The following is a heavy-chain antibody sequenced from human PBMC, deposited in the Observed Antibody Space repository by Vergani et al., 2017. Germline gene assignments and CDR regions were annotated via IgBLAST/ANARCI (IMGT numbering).Heavy chain of an antibody. V-gene: IGHV1-2*02. CDR3: ARETQGGEWSGGY. CDR1: GFTFSGYY. CDR2: GNPNSGGT. Sequence: QVQLVQSGAEVKKPGASVKVSCKTSGFTFSGYYIHWVRQAPGQGLEWMGWGNPNSGGTNYAQKFKGRVTMTRDTSTNTAYMELNRLKSDDTAMYYCARETQGGEWSGGYWGQGTLVTVSS. J-gene: IGHJ4*02. D-gene: IGHD3-16*01.